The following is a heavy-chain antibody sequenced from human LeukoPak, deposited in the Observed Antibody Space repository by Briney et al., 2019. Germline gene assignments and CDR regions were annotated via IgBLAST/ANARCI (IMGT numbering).Heavy chain of an antibody. D-gene: IGHD4-11*01. V-gene: IGHV3-23*05. CDR2: FKTKYNQV. Sequence: AGGSLRLSCVASGFTFGDYAMNWVRQAPGKGLEWVSTFKTKYNQVYYAESVRGRFTISTDNSKKTVYLQMNSLRAEDTALYYCARSVPDYTRFDYWGQGALVTVSS. CDR1: GFTFGDYA. J-gene: IGHJ4*02. CDR3: ARSVPDYTRFDY.